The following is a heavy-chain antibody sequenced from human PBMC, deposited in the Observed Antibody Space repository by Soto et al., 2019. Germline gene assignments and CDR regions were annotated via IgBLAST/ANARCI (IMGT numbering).Heavy chain of an antibody. CDR3: ASLRGYRFDY. D-gene: IGHD5-18*01. CDR2: IYYSGST. V-gene: IGHV4-61*08. CDR1: GGSISSGGYY. J-gene: IGHJ4*02. Sequence: PSETLSLTCTVSGGSISSGGYYWSWIRQHPGKGLEWIGYIYYSGSTNYNPSLKSRVTISLDTSKNKFSLRLTSVTAADTAVYYCASLRGYRFDYWGQGTLVTVSS.